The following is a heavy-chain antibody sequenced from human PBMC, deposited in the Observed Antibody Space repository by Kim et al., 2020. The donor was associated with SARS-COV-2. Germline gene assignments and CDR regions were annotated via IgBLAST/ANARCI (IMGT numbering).Heavy chain of an antibody. Sequence: SLKSRLTISKDTSKSQVVLTMTNMDPVDTATYYCARISDYDSSGYYFDYWGQGTLVTVSS. J-gene: IGHJ4*02. CDR3: ARISDYDSSGYYFDY. D-gene: IGHD3-22*01. V-gene: IGHV2-26*01.